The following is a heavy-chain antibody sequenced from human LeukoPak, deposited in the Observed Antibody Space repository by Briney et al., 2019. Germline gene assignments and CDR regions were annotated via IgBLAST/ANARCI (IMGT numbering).Heavy chain of an antibody. V-gene: IGHV4-61*02. D-gene: IGHD3-9*01. CDR1: GDSITSGSYY. CDR3: ARGGSTLHSAGGHDIEFYYYYYMDV. Sequence: SETLSLTCTVSGDSITSGSYYWSWIRQPAGKGLEWIGRIFISGGTNYNPSLRSRVTMSLDTPKNQFSLKLYSVTAADTAVYYCARGGSTLHSAGGHDIEFYYYYYMDVWGKGTTVTISS. J-gene: IGHJ6*03. CDR2: IFISGGT.